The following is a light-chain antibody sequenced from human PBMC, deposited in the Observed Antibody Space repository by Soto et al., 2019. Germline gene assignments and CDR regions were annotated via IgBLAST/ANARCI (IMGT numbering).Light chain of an antibody. J-gene: IGKJ4*01. CDR1: QSVSSH. V-gene: IGKV3-20*01. CDR2: GAS. CDR3: QQYGNSPPLT. Sequence: EIVLTQSPGTLSLSPGERATLSCRDSQSVSSHLAWYQQRPGQAPRLLIYGASSRATGIPDRFSGSGSGTDFTLTISRLEPEDCALYYCQQYGNSPPLTFGGGTKVEIK.